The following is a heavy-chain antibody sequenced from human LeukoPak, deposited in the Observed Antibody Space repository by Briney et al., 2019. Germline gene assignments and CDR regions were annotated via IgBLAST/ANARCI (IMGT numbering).Heavy chain of an antibody. Sequence: SETLSLTCNVSGGSISGYHRSWIRQPPGKGLEWLGYIYYSGSSNYNPSLKSRVTMSADTSKNQFSLKLSSVTAADTAVYYCARGRLPTYYDFWSGYGAFDIWGQGTMVTVSS. V-gene: IGHV4-59*12. J-gene: IGHJ3*02. CDR3: ARGRLPTYYDFWSGYGAFDI. D-gene: IGHD3-3*01. CDR2: IYYSGSS. CDR1: GGSISGYH.